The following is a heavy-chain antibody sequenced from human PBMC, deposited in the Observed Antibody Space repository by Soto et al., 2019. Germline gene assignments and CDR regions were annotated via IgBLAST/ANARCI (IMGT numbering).Heavy chain of an antibody. CDR1: GGSISSGGYY. CDR3: ARKDSGYADYMDV. V-gene: IGHV4-31*03. CDR2: IYYSGST. J-gene: IGHJ6*03. Sequence: QVQLQESGPGLVKPSQTLSLTCTVSGGSISSGGYYWSWIRQHPGKGLEWIGYIYYSGSTYYNPCLKSRVTISVDTSENQSSLRLSSVTAADTAVYYCARKDSGYADYMDVWGKGTTVTVSS. D-gene: IGHD5-12*01.